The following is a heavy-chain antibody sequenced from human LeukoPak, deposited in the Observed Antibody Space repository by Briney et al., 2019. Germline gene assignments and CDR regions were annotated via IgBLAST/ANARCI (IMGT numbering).Heavy chain of an antibody. CDR2: INQSGST. CDR1: GGSFSCYY. Sequence: SETLSLTCAVYGGSFSCYYWSWIRQPPGKGLEWIGEINQSGSTNYNPSLKSRVIISGDTSKNEVSLKLTSVTAADTAVYYCARASPYCSSTSCYGDWFDPWGQGTLVTVSS. V-gene: IGHV4-34*01. CDR3: ARASPYCSSTSCYGDWFDP. J-gene: IGHJ5*02. D-gene: IGHD2-2*01.